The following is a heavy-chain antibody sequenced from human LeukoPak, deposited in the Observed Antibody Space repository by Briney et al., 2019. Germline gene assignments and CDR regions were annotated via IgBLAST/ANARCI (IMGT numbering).Heavy chain of an antibody. CDR1: GGSISSSSYY. Sequence: PSETLSLTCTVSGGSISSSSYYWGWIRQPPGKGLEWIGSISYSGSTYYNPSLKSRVTMSVDTSKNQFSLKLTSVTAADTSVYYCASSQGGLLWFGTPYYFDYWGQGTLVTVSS. J-gene: IGHJ4*02. D-gene: IGHD3-10*01. CDR3: ASSQGGLLWFGTPYYFDY. CDR2: ISYSGST. V-gene: IGHV4-39*01.